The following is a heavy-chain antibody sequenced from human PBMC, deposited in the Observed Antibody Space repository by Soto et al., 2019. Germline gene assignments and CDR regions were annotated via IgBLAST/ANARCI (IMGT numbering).Heavy chain of an antibody. CDR1: GYTFTSYG. D-gene: IGHD3-10*01. CDR2: ISAYNGNT. J-gene: IGHJ5*02. CDR3: ARDVLLLWFGESSPNWFDP. Sequence: QVQLVQSGAEVKKPGASVKVSCKASGYTFTSYGISWVRQAPGQGLEWMGWISAYNGNTNYAQKLQGRVTMTTDTSTSTAYMELRSLRSDDTAVYYCARDVLLLWFGESSPNWFDPWGQGTLVTVSS. V-gene: IGHV1-18*04.